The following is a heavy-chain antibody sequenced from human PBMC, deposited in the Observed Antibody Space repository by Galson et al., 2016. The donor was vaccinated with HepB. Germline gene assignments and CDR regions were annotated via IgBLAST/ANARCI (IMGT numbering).Heavy chain of an antibody. CDR1: GGSISSSNW. Sequence: SETLSLTCAVSGGSISSSNWWSWVHQPPGKGLEWIGEIYHGGSTNYNSSLKSRVTISVDKSKNQFSLKLSSVTAADTAVYYCAQLYYYYGMDVWGQGTTVTVSS. CDR3: AQLYYYYGMDV. CDR2: IYHGGST. J-gene: IGHJ6*02. V-gene: IGHV4-4*02. D-gene: IGHD2-2*01.